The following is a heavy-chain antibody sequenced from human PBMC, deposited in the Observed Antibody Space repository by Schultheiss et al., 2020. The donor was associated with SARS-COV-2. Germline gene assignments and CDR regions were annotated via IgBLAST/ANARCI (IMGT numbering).Heavy chain of an antibody. CDR1: GFTVSSNY. CDR3: ARDLGPSVVVGTPAGY. V-gene: IGHV3-53*04. J-gene: IGHJ4*02. Sequence: GGSLRLSCAASGFTVSSNYMSWVRQAPGKGLEWVSVIYSGGSTYYADSVKGRFTISRHNSKNTLYLQMNSLRAEDTAVYYCARDLGPSVVVGTPAGYWGQGTLVTVSS. D-gene: IGHD3-22*01. CDR2: IYSGGST.